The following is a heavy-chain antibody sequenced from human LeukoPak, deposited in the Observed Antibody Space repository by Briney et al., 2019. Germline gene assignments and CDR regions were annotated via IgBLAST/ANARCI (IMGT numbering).Heavy chain of an antibody. CDR2: INHSGST. CDR1: GGSFSGYY. J-gene: IGHJ4*02. D-gene: IGHD4/OR15-4a*01. CDR3: ARVLTSDGWVDY. V-gene: IGHV4-34*01. Sequence: PSETLSLTCAVYGGSFSGYYWSWIRQPPGKGLEWIGEINHSGSTNYNPSLKSRVTISVDTSKNQFSLKLSSVTAADTAVYYCARVLTSDGWVDYWGQGTLVTVSS.